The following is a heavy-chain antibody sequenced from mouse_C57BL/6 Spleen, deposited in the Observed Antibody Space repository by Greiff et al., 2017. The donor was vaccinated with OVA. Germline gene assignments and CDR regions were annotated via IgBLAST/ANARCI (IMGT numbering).Heavy chain of an antibody. D-gene: IGHD2-10*01. J-gene: IGHJ3*01. Sequence: QVQLKESGPGLVAPSQSLSITCTVSGFSLTSYGVHWVRQPPGKGLEWLVVIWSDGSTTYNSALKSRLSISKDNSKSQVFLKMNSLQTDDTAMYYCARASYGNSGAWFAYWGQGTLVTVSA. CDR2: IWSDGST. CDR1: GFSLTSYG. V-gene: IGHV2-6*03. CDR3: ARASYGNSGAWFAY.